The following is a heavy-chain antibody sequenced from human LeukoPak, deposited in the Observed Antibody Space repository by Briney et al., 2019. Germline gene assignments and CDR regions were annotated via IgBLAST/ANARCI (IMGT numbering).Heavy chain of an antibody. Sequence: PGGSLRLSCAASGFSFSTFGIHWVRQAPGKGLEWVAFIRFDGSNKYYADSVKGRFTISRDDSKNTLYLQMNSLRAEDTAVYYCAKGVAVAGYYYYMDVWGKGTTVTISS. CDR1: GFSFSTFG. V-gene: IGHV3-30*02. CDR3: AKGVAVAGYYYYMDV. CDR2: IRFDGSNK. D-gene: IGHD6-19*01. J-gene: IGHJ6*03.